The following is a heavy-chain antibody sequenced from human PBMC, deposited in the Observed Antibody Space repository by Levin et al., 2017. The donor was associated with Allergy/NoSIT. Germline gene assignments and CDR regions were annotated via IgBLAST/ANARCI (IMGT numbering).Heavy chain of an antibody. CDR3: ARDSMWSRYYYDSSGYYPDAFDI. CDR2: IYYSGST. CDR1: GGSISSGGYY. D-gene: IGHD3-22*01. V-gene: IGHV4-31*03. J-gene: IGHJ3*02. Sequence: SETLSLTCTVSGGSISSGGYYWSWIRQHPGKGLEWIGYIYYSGSTYYNPSLKSRVTISVDTSKNQFSLKLSSVTAADTAVYYCARDSMWSRYYYDSSGYYPDAFDIWGQGTMVTVSS.